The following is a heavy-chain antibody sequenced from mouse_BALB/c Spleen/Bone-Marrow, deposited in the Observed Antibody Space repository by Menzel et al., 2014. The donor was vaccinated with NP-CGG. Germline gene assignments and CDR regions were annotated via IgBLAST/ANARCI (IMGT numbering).Heavy chain of an antibody. CDR2: ISSGGST. J-gene: IGHJ3*01. Sequence: EVKLMESGGGLVKPGGSLKLSCAASGFTFSSYAMSWVRQTPEKRLEWVASISSGGSTYYPDRVKGRFTISRDNARNILYLQMSSLRSEDTAMYYCARAGTTASAWFAYWGQGTLVTVSA. V-gene: IGHV5-6-5*01. D-gene: IGHD1-2*01. CDR3: ARAGTTASAWFAY. CDR1: GFTFSSYA.